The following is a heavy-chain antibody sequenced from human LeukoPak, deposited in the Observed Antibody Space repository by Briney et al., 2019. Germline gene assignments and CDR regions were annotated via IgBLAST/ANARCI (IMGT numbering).Heavy chain of an antibody. CDR2: ISSSSTYI. J-gene: IGHJ4*02. CDR3: ARAYCSSTRCSYYFDS. CDR1: GFTFDSYG. Sequence: GGSLRLSCAASGFTFDSYGMNWVRQAPGKGLEWLSSISSSSTYIYYADSVKGRFTISRDNAKNSLYLQMNSLRAEDTAVYYCARAYCSSTRCSYYFDSWGQGTLVTVSS. V-gene: IGHV3-21*01. D-gene: IGHD2-2*01.